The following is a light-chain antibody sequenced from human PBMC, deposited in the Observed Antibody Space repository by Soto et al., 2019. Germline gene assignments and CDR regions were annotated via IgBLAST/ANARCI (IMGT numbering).Light chain of an antibody. CDR1: SSDVGGYKY. CDR2: DVS. CDR3: TSYTISNTVI. V-gene: IGLV2-14*03. Sequence: QSALTQPATVSGSPGQSITISCTGTSSDVGGYKYVSWYQQHPGKVPKLMIYDVSDRPSGVSNRFSGSKSGNTASLTISGLQAEDEADYYCTSYTISNTVIFGGGTKLTVL. J-gene: IGLJ2*01.